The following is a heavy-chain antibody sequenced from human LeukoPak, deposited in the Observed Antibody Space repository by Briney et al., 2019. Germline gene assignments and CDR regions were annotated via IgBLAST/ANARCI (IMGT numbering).Heavy chain of an antibody. CDR1: GFTFSSYS. CDR3: ASAEVDYGSGRSRVTAILARPLDV. Sequence: NPGGSLRLSCAASGFTFSSYSMNWVRQSPGKGLEWVSSISSSSSYIYYADSVKGRFTISRDNAKNSLYLQMNSLRAEDTAVYYCASAEVDYGSGRSRVTAILARPLDVWGQGTTVTVSS. CDR2: ISSSSSYI. V-gene: IGHV3-21*01. D-gene: IGHD3-10*01. J-gene: IGHJ6*02.